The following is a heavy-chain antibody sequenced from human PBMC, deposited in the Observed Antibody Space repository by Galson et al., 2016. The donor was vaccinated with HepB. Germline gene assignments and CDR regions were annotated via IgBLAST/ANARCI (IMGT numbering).Heavy chain of an antibody. Sequence: SLRLSCAASGFTFSNYWMHWVRQAPGKGLMWVSRIVSDGSSTTYADSVKGRFIVSRDNGKNSLFLQMNSLRAEDTAVYYCARSSLAERYYYYYYGMDVWGQGTTVTVSS. V-gene: IGHV3-74*01. CDR3: ARSSLAERYYYYYYGMDV. CDR1: GFTFSNYW. CDR2: IVSDGSST. J-gene: IGHJ6*02.